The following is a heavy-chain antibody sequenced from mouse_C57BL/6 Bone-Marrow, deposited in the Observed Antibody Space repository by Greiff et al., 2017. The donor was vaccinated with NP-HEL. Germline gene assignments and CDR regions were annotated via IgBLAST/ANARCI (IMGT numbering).Heavy chain of an antibody. CDR1: GYSFTGYY. Sequence: EVQLQQSGPELVKPGASVKISCKASGYSFTGYYMNWVKQSPEKSLEWIGEINPSTGGTTYNQKFKAKATLTVDKSSSTAYMQLKSLTSEDSAVYYCAKITTEGYFDVWGTGTTGTVSS. D-gene: IGHD1-1*01. V-gene: IGHV1-42*01. J-gene: IGHJ1*03. CDR3: AKITTEGYFDV. CDR2: INPSTGGT.